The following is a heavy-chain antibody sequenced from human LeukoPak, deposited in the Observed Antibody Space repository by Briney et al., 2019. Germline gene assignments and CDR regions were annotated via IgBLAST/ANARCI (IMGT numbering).Heavy chain of an antibody. J-gene: IGHJ4*02. D-gene: IGHD4/OR15-4a*01. Sequence: GGSLRLSCAVSGFTVSSNSMSWAPGKGLEWVSFIYSDNTHYSDSVKGRFTISRDNSKNTLYLQMNSLRAEDTAVYYCARRAGAYSHPYDYWGQGTLVTVSS. CDR2: IYSDNT. V-gene: IGHV3-53*01. CDR1: GFTVSSNS. CDR3: ARRAGAYSHPYDY.